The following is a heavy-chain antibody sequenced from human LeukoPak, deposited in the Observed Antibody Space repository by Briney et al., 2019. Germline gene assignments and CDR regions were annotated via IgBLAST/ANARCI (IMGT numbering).Heavy chain of an antibody. CDR1: GFTFSGCD. J-gene: IGHJ3*02. Sequence: GGSLRLSCAASGFTFSGCDMHWVRQGPGKGLEWVSAISIGGDTYYPGPVKGRFTISRENAKNSFYLQMNSLRAGDTAIYYCARAHVGWGLAFDIWGQGTVVIVSS. V-gene: IGHV3-13*01. D-gene: IGHD6-19*01. CDR3: ARAHVGWGLAFDI. CDR2: ISIGGDT.